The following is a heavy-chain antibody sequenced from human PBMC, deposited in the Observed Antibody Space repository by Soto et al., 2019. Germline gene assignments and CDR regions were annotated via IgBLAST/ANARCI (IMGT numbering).Heavy chain of an antibody. CDR1: GFTFSSYA. CDR3: AKAFITMVRVRGYYFDY. V-gene: IGHV3-23*01. CDR2: ISGSGGST. D-gene: IGHD3-10*01. J-gene: IGHJ4*02. Sequence: GGSLRLSCAASGFTFSSYAMSWVRQAPGKGLEWVSAISGSGGSTYYADSVKGRFTISRDNSKNTLYLQMNSLRAEDTAVYNCAKAFITMVRVRGYYFDYWGQGTLVTVSS.